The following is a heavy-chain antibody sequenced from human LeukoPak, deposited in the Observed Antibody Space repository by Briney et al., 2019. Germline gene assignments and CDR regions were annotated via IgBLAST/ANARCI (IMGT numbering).Heavy chain of an antibody. Sequence: GESLKISCKGSGYSFTRYWIGWVRQMPGKGLEWMGRIDPSDSYTDYSPSFQGHVTISADKSISTAYLQWSSLQASDTAMYYCARHPDLILTTDSWGQGTLVTVSS. J-gene: IGHJ5*01. CDR1: GYSFTRYW. V-gene: IGHV5-10-1*01. D-gene: IGHD3-9*01. CDR3: ARHPDLILTTDS. CDR2: IDPSDSYT.